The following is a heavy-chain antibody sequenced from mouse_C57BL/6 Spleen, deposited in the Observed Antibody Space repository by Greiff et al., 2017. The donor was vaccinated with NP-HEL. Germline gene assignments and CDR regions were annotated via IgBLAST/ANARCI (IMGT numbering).Heavy chain of an antibody. D-gene: IGHD1-1*01. CDR1: GYAFSSSW. Sequence: QVQLQQSGPELVKPGASVKISCKASGYAFSSSWMNWVKQRPGKGLEWIGRIYPGDGDTNYNGKFKGKATLTADKSSSTAYMQLSSLTSEDSAVYFCARRGYYGSSYDWYFDVWGTGTTVTVSS. V-gene: IGHV1-82*01. J-gene: IGHJ1*03. CDR2: IYPGDGDT. CDR3: ARRGYYGSSYDWYFDV.